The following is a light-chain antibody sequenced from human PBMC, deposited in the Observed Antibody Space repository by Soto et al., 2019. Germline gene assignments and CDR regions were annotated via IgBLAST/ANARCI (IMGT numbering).Light chain of an antibody. V-gene: IGLV7-46*01. CDR3: LLSYNGARV. CDR1: TGAVTSGHY. J-gene: IGLJ3*02. CDR2: DTS. Sequence: QAVVTQEPSLTVSPGGTVTLTCGSSTGAVTSGHYPHWFQQKPGHAPRTLIYDTSNKHSWTPARFSGSLLGGKGALTLSGAQPEDEADYYCLLSYNGARVFGGGTKVTVL.